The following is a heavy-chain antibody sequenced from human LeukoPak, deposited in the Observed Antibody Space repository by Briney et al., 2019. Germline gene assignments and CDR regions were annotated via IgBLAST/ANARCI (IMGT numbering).Heavy chain of an antibody. CDR2: RYHSGST. Sequence: SETLSLTCTVSGYSISSGYYWGWIRQPPRKGLEWIGSRYHSGSTYYNPSLKSRVTISVDTSKNQFSLKLSSVTAADTAVYYCAKLEYSSSSLFDYWGQGTLVTVSS. CDR3: AKLEYSSSSLFDY. J-gene: IGHJ4*02. D-gene: IGHD6-6*01. CDR1: GYSISSGYY. V-gene: IGHV4-38-2*02.